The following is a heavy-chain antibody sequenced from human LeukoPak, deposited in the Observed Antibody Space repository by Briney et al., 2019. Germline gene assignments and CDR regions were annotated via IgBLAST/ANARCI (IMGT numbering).Heavy chain of an antibody. Sequence: GGSLRLSCAASGFTFSSYWMSWVRQAPGKGLEWVANIKQDGSEKYYVDSVKGRFTISRDNAKNSLYLQMNSLRAEDTAVYYCARGYSYGPYYYYGMDVWGQGTTVTVSS. CDR3: ARGYSYGPYYYYGMDV. D-gene: IGHD5-18*01. CDR1: GFTFSSYW. J-gene: IGHJ6*02. V-gene: IGHV3-7*01. CDR2: IKQDGSEK.